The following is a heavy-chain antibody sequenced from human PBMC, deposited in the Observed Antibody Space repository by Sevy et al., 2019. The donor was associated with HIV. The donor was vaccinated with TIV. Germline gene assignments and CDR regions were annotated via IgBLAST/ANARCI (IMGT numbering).Heavy chain of an antibody. Sequence: GGSLRLSCVASGFTCDDYAMHWVRQAPGKGPEWVSGSSWNSGSIGYAESVKGRFTISRDNAKNSLYLQMNSLRVEDTGLYYCAKGIGYSNGWYSWFDSWGQGTLVTVSS. J-gene: IGHJ5*01. V-gene: IGHV3-9*01. CDR2: SSWNSGSI. D-gene: IGHD6-19*01. CDR3: AKGIGYSNGWYSWFDS. CDR1: GFTCDDYA.